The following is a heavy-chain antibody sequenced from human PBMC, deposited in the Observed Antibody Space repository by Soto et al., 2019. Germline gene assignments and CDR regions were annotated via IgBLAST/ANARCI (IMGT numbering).Heavy chain of an antibody. CDR2: INHSGST. CDR3: ARAGYSRYPLLYRWFDA. D-gene: IGHD2-2*02. V-gene: IGHV4-34*01. J-gene: IGHJ5*02. CDR1: GGSFSGYY. Sequence: SETLSLTCAVYGGSFSGYYWSWIRQPPGKGLEWIGEINHSGSTNYNPSLKSRVTISVDTSKNQFSLKLSSVTAADTAVYYCARAGYSRYPLLYRWFDAWGQGTLVTVSS.